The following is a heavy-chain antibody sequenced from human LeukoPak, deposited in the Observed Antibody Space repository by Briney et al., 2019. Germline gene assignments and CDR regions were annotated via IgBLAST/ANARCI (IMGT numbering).Heavy chain of an antibody. CDR2: TYYRSKWYN. CDR3: ARGRRWAAAEIVY. D-gene: IGHD6-13*01. CDR1: GDSVSSNSAA. V-gene: IGHV6-1*01. J-gene: IGHJ4*02. Sequence: SQTLSLTCDISGDSVSSNSAAWNWIRQSPSRGLEWLGRTYYRSKWYNDYAVSVKSRITINPDTSKNQFSLKLISVTAADTAVYYCARGRRWAAAEIVYWGQGTLVTVSS.